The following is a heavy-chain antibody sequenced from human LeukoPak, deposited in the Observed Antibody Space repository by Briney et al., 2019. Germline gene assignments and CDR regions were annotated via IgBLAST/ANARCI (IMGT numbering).Heavy chain of an antibody. V-gene: IGHV4-39*07. CDR2: INNSGST. CDR1: GDSVTTSRYY. J-gene: IGHJ4*02. Sequence: PSETLSLTCTVSGDSVTTSRYYWGWIRQSPEKGLEWIGEINNSGSTSYNPSLNSRVIMSVDRSKNQFSLRLTSVTAADTAVYYCARGRYGPRLGNWGQGTLVTVSS. D-gene: IGHD3-16*01. CDR3: ARGRYGPRLGN.